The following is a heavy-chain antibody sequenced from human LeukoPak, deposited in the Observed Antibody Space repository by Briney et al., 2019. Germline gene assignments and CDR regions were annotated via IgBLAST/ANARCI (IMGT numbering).Heavy chain of an antibody. J-gene: IGHJ5*02. CDR3: ATSGSYFNWFAP. CDR2: IYPGDSET. Sequence: GESLQISWQGSGWRFKNYWIGWGREMPGKGLEWGGIIYPGDSETRYSQSFQAQVTISTGTSISTPYLPWSGQHASDPALYYCATSGSYFNWFAPWGQATLVTVSS. D-gene: IGHD1-26*01. V-gene: IGHV5-51*01. CDR1: GWRFKNYW.